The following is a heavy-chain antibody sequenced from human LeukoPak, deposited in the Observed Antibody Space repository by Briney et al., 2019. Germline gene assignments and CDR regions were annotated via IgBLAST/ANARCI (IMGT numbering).Heavy chain of an antibody. Sequence: ASVKVSCKASGYTFTSYGISWVRQAPGQGLEWMGWISAYNGNTNYAQKLQGRVTMTTDTSTSTAYMELRSLRSDDTAVYYCASSGYFDWLLSLDYWGQETLVTVSS. CDR3: ASSGYFDWLLSLDY. CDR2: ISAYNGNT. D-gene: IGHD3-9*01. CDR1: GYTFTSYG. J-gene: IGHJ4*02. V-gene: IGHV1-18*04.